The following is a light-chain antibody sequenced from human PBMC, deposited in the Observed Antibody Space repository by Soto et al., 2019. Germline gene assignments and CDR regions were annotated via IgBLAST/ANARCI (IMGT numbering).Light chain of an antibody. Sequence: EIVSTQSPGTLSLSPGERATLSCRASQSVSSSSLAWYQQKPGQAPRLLIYDTSSRATGIPDRFSGSGSGTDFTLTISRLEPEDFAVYYCQQYVSSPLTFGGGTKVEIK. CDR1: QSVSSSS. J-gene: IGKJ4*01. V-gene: IGKV3-20*01. CDR2: DTS. CDR3: QQYVSSPLT.